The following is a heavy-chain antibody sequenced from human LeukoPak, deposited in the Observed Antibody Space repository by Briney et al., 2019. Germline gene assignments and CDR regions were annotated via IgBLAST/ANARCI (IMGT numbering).Heavy chain of an antibody. CDR3: ARGSRYYYDSSDYAYGMDV. V-gene: IGHV3-53*01. CDR2: IYSGGST. Sequence: PGGSLRLSCAASGFTVSSNYMSWVRQAPGKGLEWVSVIYSGGSTYYADSVKGRFTISRDNSKNTLYLQMNSLRAEDTAVYYCARGSRYYYDSSDYAYGMDVWGQGTTVTVSS. J-gene: IGHJ6*02. D-gene: IGHD3-22*01. CDR1: GFTVSSNY.